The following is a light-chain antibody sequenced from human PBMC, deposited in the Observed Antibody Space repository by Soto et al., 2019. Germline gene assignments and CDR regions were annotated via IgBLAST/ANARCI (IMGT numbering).Light chain of an antibody. CDR3: SSSTSSNTLV. CDR1: SSDVGGYNY. Sequence: QSALTQPASVSGSPGQSITISCTGTSSDVGGYNYVSWYQQHPGKAPRVMIFDVSSRPSGVPNLFSGSKSGNTASMTNSGLQADDEADYYCSSSTSSNTLVFGTGTKVTVL. CDR2: DVS. V-gene: IGLV2-14*01. J-gene: IGLJ1*01.